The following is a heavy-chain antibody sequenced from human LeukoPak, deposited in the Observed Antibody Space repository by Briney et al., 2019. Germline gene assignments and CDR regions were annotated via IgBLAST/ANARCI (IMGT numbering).Heavy chain of an antibody. CDR1: GYTFTSYG. CDR2: INPNSGGT. CDR3: ARDRGSGWYWTY. J-gene: IGHJ4*02. Sequence: ASVKVSCKASGYTFTSYGISWVRQAPGQGLEWMGWINPNSGGTNYAQKLQGRVTMTTDTSTSTAYMELRSLRSDDTAVYYCARDRGSGWYWTYWGQGTLVTVSS. V-gene: IGHV1-18*01. D-gene: IGHD6-19*01.